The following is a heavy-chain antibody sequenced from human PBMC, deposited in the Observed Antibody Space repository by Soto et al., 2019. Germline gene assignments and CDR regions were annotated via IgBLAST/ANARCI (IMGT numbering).Heavy chain of an antibody. J-gene: IGHJ5*02. CDR2: IKQDGSEK. CDR3: ARTHMVRGVITNWFDP. D-gene: IGHD3-10*01. V-gene: IGHV3-7*01. Sequence: EVQLVESGGGLVQPGGSLRLSCAASGFTFSSYWMSWVRQAPGKGLEWVANIKQDGSEKYYVDSVKGRFTISRDNAKNSLYLQMNSLRAEDTAVYYCARTHMVRGVITNWFDPWGQGTLVTVSS. CDR1: GFTFSSYW.